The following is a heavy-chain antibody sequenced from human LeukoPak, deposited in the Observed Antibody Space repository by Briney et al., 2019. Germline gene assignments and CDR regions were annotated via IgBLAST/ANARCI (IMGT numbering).Heavy chain of an antibody. D-gene: IGHD6-13*01. CDR3: AKDLSSSWYRNAFDI. CDR1: GFTFDDYA. J-gene: IGHJ3*02. CDR2: ISWNSGSI. V-gene: IGHV3-9*01. Sequence: GGSLRLSCAASGFTFDDYAMHWVRQAPGKGLEWVSGISWNSGSIGYADSVKGRFTISRDNAKNSLYLQMNSLRAEDTALYYCAKDLSSSWYRNAFDIWGQGTMVTVSS.